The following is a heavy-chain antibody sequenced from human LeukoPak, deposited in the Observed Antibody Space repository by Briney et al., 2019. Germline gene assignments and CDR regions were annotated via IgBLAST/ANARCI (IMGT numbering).Heavy chain of an antibody. CDR2: IKSKTDGGTT. D-gene: IGHD3-3*01. Sequence: PGGSLRLSCAASGFTFSNAWMSWVRQAPGKGLEWVGRIKSKTDGGTTDYAAPVKGRFTISRDDSKNTLYLQMSSLKTEDTAVYYCTTDKNYDFWSAFDYWGQGTLVTVSS. V-gene: IGHV3-15*01. CDR3: TTDKNYDFWSAFDY. CDR1: GFTFSNAW. J-gene: IGHJ4*02.